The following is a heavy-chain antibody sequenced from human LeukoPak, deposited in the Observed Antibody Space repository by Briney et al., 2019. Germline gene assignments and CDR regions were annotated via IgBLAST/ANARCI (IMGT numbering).Heavy chain of an antibody. CDR2: IVVGSGNT. J-gene: IGHJ6*03. Sequence: GASVKVSCKASGFTFSSSAVQWVRQARGQRLEWIGWIVVGSGNTNYAQKFQERVTITRDMSTSTAYMELSSLRSEDTAVYYCAADSAWIYYYYYMDVWGKGTTVIVSS. V-gene: IGHV1-58*01. CDR1: GFTFSSSA. D-gene: IGHD1-1*01. CDR3: AADSAWIYYYYYMDV.